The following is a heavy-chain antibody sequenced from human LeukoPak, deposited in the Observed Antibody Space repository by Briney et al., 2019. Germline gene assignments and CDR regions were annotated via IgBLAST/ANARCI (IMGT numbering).Heavy chain of an antibody. CDR2: INLKSGGT. D-gene: IGHD3-22*01. Sequence: ASVKVSCKASGYTLTGYSIHWVRQAPGQGLEWMGWINLKSGGTNYAQKFQARVTMTRETSISTAYMELSRLRSDDTAVYYCAREDSTGYSSLDYWGQGTLVTASS. CDR3: AREDSTGYSSLDY. J-gene: IGHJ4*02. CDR1: GYTLTGYS. V-gene: IGHV1-2*02.